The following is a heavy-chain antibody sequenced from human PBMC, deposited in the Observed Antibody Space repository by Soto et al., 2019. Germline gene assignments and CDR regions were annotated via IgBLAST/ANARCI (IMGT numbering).Heavy chain of an antibody. J-gene: IGHJ6*03. V-gene: IGHV6-1*01. CDR2: TYYRSKWYN. CDR1: GDSVSSNSAA. Sequence: SQTLSLTCAISGDSVSSNSAAWNWIRQSPSRGLEWLGRTYYRSKWYNDYAVSVKSRITINTDTSKNQFSLQLNSVTPEDTAVYYCARDRSVAARPYYYYYYMDVWGKGTTVTVSS. D-gene: IGHD6-6*01. CDR3: ARDRSVAARPYYYYYYMDV.